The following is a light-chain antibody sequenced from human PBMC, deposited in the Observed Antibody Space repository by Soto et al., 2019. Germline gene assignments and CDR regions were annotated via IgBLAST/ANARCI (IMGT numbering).Light chain of an antibody. V-gene: IGLV2-14*03. Sequence: QSVLTQPASVSGSPGQSIAISCTGTSSDVGGYNSVSWYQHHPGKAPKLMIYDVNYRPSGISDRFSGSKSGNTASLTISGLQSEEEADYYCSSYTSSSTLVFGTGTKVTVL. CDR1: SSDVGGYNS. CDR3: SSYTSSSTLV. CDR2: DVN. J-gene: IGLJ1*01.